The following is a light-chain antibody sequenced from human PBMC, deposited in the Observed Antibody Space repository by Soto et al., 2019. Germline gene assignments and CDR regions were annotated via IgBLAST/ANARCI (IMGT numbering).Light chain of an antibody. Sequence: DIQMTQSPSSLSASVGDRFTITCLSIHSINNFLNWYQQKPGKAPKLLIYAASRLQNWVPSRFSGSGSGTEFTLTISSLQPEDFAVYYCQQTYNSIITFGQGTRLEIK. CDR3: QQTYNSIIT. CDR1: HSINNF. CDR2: AAS. J-gene: IGKJ5*01. V-gene: IGKV1-39*01.